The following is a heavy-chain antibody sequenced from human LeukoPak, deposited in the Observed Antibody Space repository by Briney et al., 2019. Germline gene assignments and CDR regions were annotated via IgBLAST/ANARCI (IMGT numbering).Heavy chain of an antibody. Sequence: GGSLRLSCAASGFTFSSYAMSWVRQAPGKGLEWVSSISSSSSYMYYADSVKGRFTISRDNAKNSLYMQVNSLRAEDTAVYYCARGGYSSSWYHDSWGQGTLVTVSS. CDR2: ISSSSSYM. J-gene: IGHJ4*02. CDR1: GFTFSSYA. CDR3: ARGGYSSSWYHDS. D-gene: IGHD6-13*01. V-gene: IGHV3-21*01.